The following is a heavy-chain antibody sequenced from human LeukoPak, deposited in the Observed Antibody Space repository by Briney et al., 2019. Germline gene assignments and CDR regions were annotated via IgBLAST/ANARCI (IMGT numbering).Heavy chain of an antibody. D-gene: IGHD1-26*01. CDR2: INHSGST. CDR1: GGSFSGYY. V-gene: IGHV4-34*01. J-gene: IGHJ5*02. CDR3: ASSGSSRHNWFDP. Sequence: SETLSLTCAVYGGSFSGYYWSWIRQPPGKGLEWIGEINHSGSTNDNPSLKSRVTISVDTSKNQFSLKLSSVTAADTAVYYCASSGSSRHNWFDPWGQGTLVTVSS.